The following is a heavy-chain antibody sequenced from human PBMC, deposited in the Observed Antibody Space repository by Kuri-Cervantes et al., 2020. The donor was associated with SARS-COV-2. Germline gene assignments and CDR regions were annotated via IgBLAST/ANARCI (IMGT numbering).Heavy chain of an antibody. J-gene: IGHJ4*02. D-gene: IGHD4-11*01. CDR1: GGSISSYY. V-gene: IGHV4-59*01. CDR3: ARAYSNYVLSDY. CDR2: IYYSGST. Sequence: GSLRLSCTVSGGSISSYYWSWIRQPPGKGLEWIGYIYYSGSTNYSPSLKSRVTISVDTSKNQFSLKLSSVTAADTAAYYCARAYSNYVLSDYWGQGTLVTVSS.